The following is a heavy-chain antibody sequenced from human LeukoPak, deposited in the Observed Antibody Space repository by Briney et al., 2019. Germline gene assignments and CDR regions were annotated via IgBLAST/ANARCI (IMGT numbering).Heavy chain of an antibody. CDR3: ARALHYYDSSGYYYVGAFDI. J-gene: IGHJ3*02. CDR2: ISYDGSNK. V-gene: IGHV3-30*03. D-gene: IGHD3-22*01. CDR1: GFTFSSYG. Sequence: GGSLRLSCAASGFTFSSYGMHWVRQAPGKGLEWVAVISYDGSNKYYADSVKGRFTISRDNSKNTLYLQMNSLRAEDTAVYYCARALHYYDSSGYYYVGAFDIWGQGTMVTVSS.